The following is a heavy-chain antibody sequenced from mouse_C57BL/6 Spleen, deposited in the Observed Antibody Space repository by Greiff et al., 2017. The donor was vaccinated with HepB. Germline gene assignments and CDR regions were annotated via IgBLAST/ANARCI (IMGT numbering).Heavy chain of an antibody. Sequence: EVMLVESEGGLVQPGSSMKLSCTASGFTFSDYYMAWVRQVPEKGLEWVANINYDGSSTYYLDSLKSRFIISRDNAKNILYLQMSSLKSEDTATYYCARDVSLDYWGQGTTLTVSS. CDR3: ARDVSLDY. CDR1: GFTFSDYY. V-gene: IGHV5-16*01. J-gene: IGHJ2*01. CDR2: INYDGSST.